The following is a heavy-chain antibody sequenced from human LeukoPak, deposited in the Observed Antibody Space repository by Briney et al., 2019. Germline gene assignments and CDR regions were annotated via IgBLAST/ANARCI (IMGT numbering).Heavy chain of an antibody. V-gene: IGHV1-2*02. J-gene: IGHJ4*02. D-gene: IGHD3-10*01. CDR3: ARTKRRLLWFGEPYDY. CDR1: GYTFNSYY. Sequence: GASVKVSCKASGYTFNSYYMHWVRQAPGQGLEWMGWINPNSGGTNYAQKFQGRVTMTRDTSISTAYMELSRLRSDDTAVYYCARTKRRLLWFGEPYDYWGQGTLVTVSS. CDR2: INPNSGGT.